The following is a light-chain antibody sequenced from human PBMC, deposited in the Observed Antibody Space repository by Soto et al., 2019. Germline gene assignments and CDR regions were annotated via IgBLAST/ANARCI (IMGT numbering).Light chain of an antibody. CDR2: DAS. J-gene: IGKJ4*01. CDR3: QQYDNLFT. CDR1: QDISNY. V-gene: IGKV1-33*01. Sequence: IKMSLSLSSLPVSKRDRVTITCQASQDISNYLNWYQQKPGKAPKLLIYDASNLETGVPSSFSGSGSGTDFTFTISSLQPEDIATYYCQQYDNLFTFGGG.